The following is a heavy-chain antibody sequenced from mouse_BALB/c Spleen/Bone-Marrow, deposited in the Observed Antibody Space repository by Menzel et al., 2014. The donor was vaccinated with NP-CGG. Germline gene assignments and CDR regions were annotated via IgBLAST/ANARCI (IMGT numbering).Heavy chain of an antibody. V-gene: IGHV1-7*01. CDR3: ARDLDY. CDR2: INPSTGYT. Sequence: VQLQQSGAELAKPGASVKMSCKASGYTFTTYWMHWVKQRPGQGLEWIGYINPSTGYTEYNQKFKDKATLTADKSSSTAYMQLISLTVEYSAVYYCARDLDYWGQGTTLTVSS. CDR1: GYTFTTYW. J-gene: IGHJ2*01.